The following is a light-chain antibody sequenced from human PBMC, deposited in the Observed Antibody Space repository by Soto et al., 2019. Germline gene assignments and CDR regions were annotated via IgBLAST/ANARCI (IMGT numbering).Light chain of an antibody. CDR1: QSVSSSY. Sequence: EIVLTQSPGTLSLSPGERATLSCRASQSVSSSYLAWYQQKPGQAPRLLIYGASSRATGIPDRFSGSGSGTDFTLTINRLEPEDFAVYYCQQYGSSSSWTFGQGPKVEV. V-gene: IGKV3-20*01. CDR3: QQYGSSSSWT. J-gene: IGKJ1*01. CDR2: GAS.